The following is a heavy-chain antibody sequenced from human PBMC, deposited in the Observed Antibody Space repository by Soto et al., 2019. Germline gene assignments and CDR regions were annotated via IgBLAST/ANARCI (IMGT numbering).Heavy chain of an antibody. J-gene: IGHJ6*02. Sequence: QVQLVQAGAEVKKPGSSVKVSCKASGGTFSSYAISWVRQAPGQGLEWMGGIIPIFGTANYAQKFQGIVTITADESTSTAYMELSSLRSEDTAVYYCAKQDCSSTSCYRYYYYYGMDVWGQGTTVTVSS. CDR3: AKQDCSSTSCYRYYYYYGMDV. D-gene: IGHD2-2*01. CDR1: GGTFSSYA. CDR2: IIPIFGTA. V-gene: IGHV1-69*01.